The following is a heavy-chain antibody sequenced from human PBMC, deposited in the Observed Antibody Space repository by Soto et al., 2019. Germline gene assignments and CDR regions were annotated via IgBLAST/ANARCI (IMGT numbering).Heavy chain of an antibody. CDR3: ARAAESGSSGYYDY. V-gene: IGHV1-2*04. CDR1: GYTFTGYY. D-gene: IGHD3-22*01. Sequence: GASVKVSCKASGYTFTGYYMHWVRQAPGQGLEWMGWINPNSGGTNYAQKFQGWVTMTRDTSISTAYMELSRLRSDDTAVYYCARAAESGSSGYYDYWGQGTLVTVSS. J-gene: IGHJ4*02. CDR2: INPNSGGT.